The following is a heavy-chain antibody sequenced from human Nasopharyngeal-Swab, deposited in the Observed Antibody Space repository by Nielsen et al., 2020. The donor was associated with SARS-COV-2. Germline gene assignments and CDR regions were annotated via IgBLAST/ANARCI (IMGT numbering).Heavy chain of an antibody. J-gene: IGHJ4*02. Sequence: WSRQPAGKGLEWIGSIYYSGSTYYNPSHKSRVTISVDTSKNQFTLKRSSVTAADTAVYYCARHEGHEDYFDYWGQGTLVTVSS. CDR2: IYYSGST. CDR3: ARHEGHEDYFDY. V-gene: IGHV4-39*01.